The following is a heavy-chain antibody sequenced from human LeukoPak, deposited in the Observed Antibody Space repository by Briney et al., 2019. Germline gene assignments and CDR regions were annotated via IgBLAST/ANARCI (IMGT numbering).Heavy chain of an antibody. CDR1: GFTFSSYW. CDR3: AREAYRLLPAYYYYYGMDV. J-gene: IGHJ6*02. V-gene: IGHV3-7*01. D-gene: IGHD2-2*01. Sequence: GGSLRLSCAASGFTFSSYWMSWVRQAPGKGLEWVANIKQDGSEKYYVDSVKGRFTISRDNAKNSLYLQMNSLRAEDTAVYYCAREAYRLLPAYYYYYGMDVWGQGTTVTVSS. CDR2: IKQDGSEK.